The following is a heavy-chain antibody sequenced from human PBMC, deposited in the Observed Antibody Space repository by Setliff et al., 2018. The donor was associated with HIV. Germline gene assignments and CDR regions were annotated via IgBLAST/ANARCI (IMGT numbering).Heavy chain of an antibody. Sequence: GGSLRLSCAASGFTFSDYAMTGVRQPPGKGLGWVSAISDSGGATENAESVKGRFTISRDNSKNMLYRQMNSLRAEDTALYYCTKREAGAKPFDYWGRGTLVTVSS. CDR2: ISDSGGAT. CDR3: TKREAGAKPFDY. CDR1: GFTFSDYA. J-gene: IGHJ4*02. D-gene: IGHD1-26*01. V-gene: IGHV3-23*01.